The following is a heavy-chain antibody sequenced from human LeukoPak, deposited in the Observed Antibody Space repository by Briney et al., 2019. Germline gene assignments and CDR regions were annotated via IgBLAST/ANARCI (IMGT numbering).Heavy chain of an antibody. CDR2: IWYDGNNK. J-gene: IGHJ4*02. V-gene: IGHV3-33*01. D-gene: IGHD2-2*01. CDR1: GFTFSTYG. Sequence: GGSLRHSCAASGFTFSTYGMHWVRPAPRKGLEWVAVIWYDGNNKYYADSLKGRFTLSRDNSKNTLYLQLNSLRAEDRAVYYCARAFSVVVPAATDYWGQGTLVTVSS. CDR3: ARAFSVVVPAATDY.